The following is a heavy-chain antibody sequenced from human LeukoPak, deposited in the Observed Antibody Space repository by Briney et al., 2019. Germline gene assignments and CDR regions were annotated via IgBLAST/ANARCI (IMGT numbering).Heavy chain of an antibody. D-gene: IGHD3-22*01. CDR1: GGSFSGYY. Sequence: KPSETLSLTCAVYGGSFSGYYWSWIRQPPGKGLEWIGEINHSGSTNYNPSLKSRVTISVDTSKNQFSLKLSSVTAADTAVYYCARSSMIVVVIRRRGAFDIWGQGTMVTVSS. CDR3: ARSSMIVVVIRRRGAFDI. CDR2: INHSGST. V-gene: IGHV4-34*01. J-gene: IGHJ3*02.